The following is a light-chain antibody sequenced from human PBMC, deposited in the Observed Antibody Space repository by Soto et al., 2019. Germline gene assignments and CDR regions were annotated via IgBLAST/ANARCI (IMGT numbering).Light chain of an antibody. V-gene: IGKV3-15*01. CDR2: RAS. J-gene: IGKJ1*01. CDR1: QSLSDN. Sequence: IAMSQLPATLSASTGERATLSCRASQSLSDNLAWYQQRPGQAPRLLFYRASTGATGGPARFSASGSGTEFTLTIISLQSEDSAVYYCHQYSNWPPWTFGPGTKVDIK. CDR3: HQYSNWPPWT.